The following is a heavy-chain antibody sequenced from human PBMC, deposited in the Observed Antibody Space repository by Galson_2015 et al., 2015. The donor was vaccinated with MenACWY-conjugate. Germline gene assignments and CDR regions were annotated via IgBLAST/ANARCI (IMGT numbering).Heavy chain of an antibody. D-gene: IGHD5-12*01. CDR2: IWYDGSNK. J-gene: IGHJ6*02. CDR1: GFTFSSYG. Sequence: SLRLSCAASGFTFSSYGMHWVRQAPGKGLEWVAVIWYDGSNKYYADSVKGRFTISRDNSKNTLYLQMNSLRAEDTAVYYCARDKAQSGDDFPGVGMDVWGQGTTVTVSS. V-gene: IGHV3-33*01. CDR3: ARDKAQSGDDFPGVGMDV.